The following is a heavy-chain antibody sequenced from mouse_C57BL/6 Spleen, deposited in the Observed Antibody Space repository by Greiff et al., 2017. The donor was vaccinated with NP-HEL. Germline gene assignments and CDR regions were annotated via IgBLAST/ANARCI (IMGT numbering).Heavy chain of an antibody. J-gene: IGHJ3*01. Sequence: EVKLQQSGPELVKPGASVKISCKASGYTFTDYYMNWVKQSHGKSLEWIGDINPNNGGTSYNQKFKGKATLTVDKSSSTAYMELRSLTSEDSAVYYCASGNSFAYWGQGTLVTVSA. V-gene: IGHV1-26*01. CDR2: INPNNGGT. CDR3: ASGNSFAY. CDR1: GYTFTDYY. D-gene: IGHD2-1*01.